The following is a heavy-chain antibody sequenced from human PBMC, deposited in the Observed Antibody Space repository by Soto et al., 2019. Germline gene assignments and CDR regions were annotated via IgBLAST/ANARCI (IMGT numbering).Heavy chain of an antibody. CDR2: IKNSGST. J-gene: IGHJ4*02. CDR1: GGSISNDNYY. V-gene: IGHV4-31*03. CDR3: ARVMANYFDF. Sequence: QVQLQESGPGLVKPSQTLSLTCTVSGGSISNDNYYWSWIRQHPGKGLEWIGYIKNSGSTYYNPSLXSRANVSGDSSKNQFSLRLTSVSAAATAVYYCARVMANYFDFWGQGTLVIVSS.